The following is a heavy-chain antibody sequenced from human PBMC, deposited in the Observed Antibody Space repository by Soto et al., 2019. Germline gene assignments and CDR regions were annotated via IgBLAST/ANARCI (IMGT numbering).Heavy chain of an antibody. CDR3: TRGHGATSPYYFDF. J-gene: IGHJ4*02. V-gene: IGHV6-1*01. Sequence: PSQTLSLTCAISGDSVSSNSATWNWIRQSPSRGLEWLGRTYYRSKWYYHYAVSVNSRITVNPDTSKNQFSLQLNSVTPEDTAVYYCTRGHGATSPYYFDFWGRGTLVTVSS. CDR1: GDSVSSNSAT. D-gene: IGHD2-15*01. CDR2: TYYRSKWYY.